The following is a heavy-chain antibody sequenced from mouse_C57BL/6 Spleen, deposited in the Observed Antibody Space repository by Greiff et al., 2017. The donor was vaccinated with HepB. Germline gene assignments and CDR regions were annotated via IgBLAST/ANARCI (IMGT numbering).Heavy chain of an antibody. CDR1: GYTFTSYW. CDR2: IDPSDSYT. V-gene: IGHV1-69*01. CDR3: ARGYDYGYFDY. D-gene: IGHD2-4*01. Sequence: VQLQQPGAELVMPGASVKLSCKASGYTFTSYWMHWVKQRPGQGLEWIGEIDPSDSYTNYNQKFKGKSTLTVDKSSSTAYMQLSSLTSEDSAVYYCARGYDYGYFDYWGQGTTLTVSS. J-gene: IGHJ2*01.